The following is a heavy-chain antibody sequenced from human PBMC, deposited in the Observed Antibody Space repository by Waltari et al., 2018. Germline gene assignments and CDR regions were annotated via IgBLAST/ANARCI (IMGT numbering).Heavy chain of an antibody. J-gene: IGHJ1*01. CDR3: GTGPRDKCVGRYSGEFFHH. Sequence: QVQLQQWGAGLVRHSETLSLTCDVYGVSLTDYYWTWLRQSHVKGLECIGAHNRGDISDCTPSLEKRVTIVLDKSKNQFSLRLDSVTAADTAVYFCGTGPRDKCVGRYSGEFFHHWGPGTLVTVSS. D-gene: IGHD3-9*01. V-gene: IGHV4-34*02. CDR1: GVSLTDYY. CDR2: HNRGDIS.